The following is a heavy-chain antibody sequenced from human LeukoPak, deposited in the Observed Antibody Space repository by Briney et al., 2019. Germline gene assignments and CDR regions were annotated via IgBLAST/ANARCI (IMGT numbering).Heavy chain of an antibody. D-gene: IGHD3-22*01. Sequence: SETLSLTCTVSGGSISSSGHSWGWIRQPPGKGLEWTGTIYYTGRTYYNPSLKSRVTISVDTSKNQFSLKLSSVTAADTAVYYCARGVSYYDSSGYYNEYFQHWGQGTLVTVSS. J-gene: IGHJ1*01. CDR2: IYYTGRT. V-gene: IGHV4-39*07. CDR3: ARGVSYYDSSGYYNEYFQH. CDR1: GGSISSSGHS.